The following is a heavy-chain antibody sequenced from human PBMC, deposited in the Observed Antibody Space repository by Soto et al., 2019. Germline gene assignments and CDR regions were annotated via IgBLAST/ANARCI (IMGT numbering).Heavy chain of an antibody. CDR1: GYTFTSYG. V-gene: IGHV1-18*04. Sequence: ASVKVSCKASGYTFTSYGISWVRQAPGQGLEWMEWISAYNGNTNYAQKLQGRVTMTTDTSTSTAYMELRSLRSDDTAVYYCARDLRVWAVAGHNWFDPWGQGTLVTVSS. J-gene: IGHJ5*02. CDR3: ARDLRVWAVAGHNWFDP. CDR2: ISAYNGNT. D-gene: IGHD6-19*01.